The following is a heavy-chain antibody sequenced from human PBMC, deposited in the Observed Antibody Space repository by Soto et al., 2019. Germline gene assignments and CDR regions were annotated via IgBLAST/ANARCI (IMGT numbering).Heavy chain of an antibody. CDR1: GFTFSSNG. V-gene: IGHV3-30*18. J-gene: IGHJ4*02. CDR2: ISYHGSEK. Sequence: QVQLVETGGGVVQPGTSLRLSCAASGFTFSSNGMHWVRQAPGKGLEWVAMISYHGSEKYYSDSVRGRFTISRDNSKNTVDLQMNSLRDEDTAVYHCVKDRWYTLSFDYWVQGILVSVSS. CDR3: VKDRWYTLSFDY. D-gene: IGHD2-15*01.